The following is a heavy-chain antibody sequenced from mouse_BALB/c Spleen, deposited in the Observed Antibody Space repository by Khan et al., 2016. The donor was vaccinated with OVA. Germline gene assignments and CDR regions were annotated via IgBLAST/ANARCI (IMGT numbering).Heavy chain of an antibody. CDR2: IWSDGST. D-gene: IGHD2-10*01. Sequence: QVQLKESGPGLVAPSQSLSTTCTISGFSLTNYGVHWVRQPPGKGLEWLVVIWSDGSTSYNSALRSRLTISKDNSKSQVFLKMNSLQTDDTAVYFCARQPYYHYNIMDYWGQGTSGTVSS. V-gene: IGHV2-6-1*01. CDR3: ARQPYYHYNIMDY. J-gene: IGHJ4*01. CDR1: GFSLTNYG.